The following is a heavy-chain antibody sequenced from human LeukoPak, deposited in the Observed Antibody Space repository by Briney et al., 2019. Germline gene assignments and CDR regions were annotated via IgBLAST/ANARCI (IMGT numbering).Heavy chain of an antibody. Sequence: GGSLRLSCAASGFTFSDYYMSWIRQAPGKGLEWVSYISSSGSTIYYADSVKGRFTISRDNSKNTLYLQMNSLRAEDTAVYYCAKDLRAVAGMNFDYWGQGTLVTVSS. D-gene: IGHD6-19*01. CDR2: ISSSGSTI. CDR1: GFTFSDYY. J-gene: IGHJ4*02. V-gene: IGHV3-11*04. CDR3: AKDLRAVAGMNFDY.